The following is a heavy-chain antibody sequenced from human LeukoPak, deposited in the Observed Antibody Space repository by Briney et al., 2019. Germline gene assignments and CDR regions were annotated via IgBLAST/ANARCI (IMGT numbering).Heavy chain of an antibody. V-gene: IGHV3-30*01. CDR2: ISYDGAIT. CDR1: GFTFSSYA. D-gene: IGHD3-10*01. CDR3: ARDSSYYYDSGSSGPHYFDS. J-gene: IGHJ4*02. Sequence: PGGSLRLSCAADGFTFSSYAMHWVRQAPGKGLEWVAVISYDGAITYYADSVKGRFTNSRDNPKNTLYLQLNSLRAEDTAIYYCARDSSYYYDSGSSGPHYFDSWGQGTLVTVSS.